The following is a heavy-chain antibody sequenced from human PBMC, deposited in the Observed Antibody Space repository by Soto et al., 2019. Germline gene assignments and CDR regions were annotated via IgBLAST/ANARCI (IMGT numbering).Heavy chain of an antibody. Sequence: LRLSCAASGFTFSSYWMSWVRQAPGKGLEWVANIKQDGSEKYYVDSVKGRFTISRDNVKNSLYLQMNSLRDEDTAVYYCARDTPFDYWGQGALVTVSS. J-gene: IGHJ4*02. V-gene: IGHV3-7*01. CDR2: IKQDGSEK. CDR1: GFTFSSYW. CDR3: ARDTPFDY.